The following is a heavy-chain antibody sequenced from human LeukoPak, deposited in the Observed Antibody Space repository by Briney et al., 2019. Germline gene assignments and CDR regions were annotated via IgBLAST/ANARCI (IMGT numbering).Heavy chain of an antibody. CDR1: GGSISIYY. V-gene: IGHV4-59*01. D-gene: IGHD4-17*01. J-gene: IGHJ4*02. CDR3: ASSSVTPETFDY. CDR2: IYYSGST. Sequence: PSETLSLTCTVSGGSISIYYWSWIRQPPGKGLEWIGYIYYSGSTNYNPSLKSRVTISVDTSKNQFSLRLSSVTAADTAVYYCASSSVTPETFDYWGQGTLVTVSP.